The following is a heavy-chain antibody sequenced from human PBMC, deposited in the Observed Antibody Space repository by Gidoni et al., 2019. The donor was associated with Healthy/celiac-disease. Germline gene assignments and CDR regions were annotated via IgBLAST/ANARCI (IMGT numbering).Heavy chain of an antibody. CDR2: ISRSSSYI. CDR3: ARLLDSSRTVEMSYYFDY. J-gene: IGHJ4*02. CDR1: GFTFSSYS. V-gene: IGHV3-21*01. D-gene: IGHD6-13*01. Sequence: EVQLVESGGGLVKPGGSLRLSCAASGFTFSSYSMNWVRQAPGKGLEWVSSISRSSSYIYYADSVKGRFTISRDNAKNSLYLQMNSLRAEDTAVYYCARLLDSSRTVEMSYYFDYWGQGTLVTVSS.